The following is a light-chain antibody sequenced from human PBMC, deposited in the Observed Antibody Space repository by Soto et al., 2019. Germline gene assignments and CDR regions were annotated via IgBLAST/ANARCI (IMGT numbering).Light chain of an antibody. J-gene: IGKJ5*01. V-gene: IGKV3-11*01. CDR1: QSVGSY. Sequence: EVVLTQSPATLSLSPGERATLSCRASQSVGSYLTWYQQKPGQAPRLLIYDASNRATGVPARFSGSGSGTAVTLTISGLEPEDFAVYFCQQRTNWRATFGQGTRLDIK. CDR3: QQRTNWRAT. CDR2: DAS.